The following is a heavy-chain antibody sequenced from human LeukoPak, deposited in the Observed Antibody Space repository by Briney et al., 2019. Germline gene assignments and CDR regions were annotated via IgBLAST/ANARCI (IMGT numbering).Heavy chain of an antibody. D-gene: IGHD3-22*01. CDR1: GFTFSSYA. J-gene: IGHJ3*02. Sequence: GGSLRLSCAASGFTFSSYAMSWVRQGPGKGLEWVSTISGSGGSTYYADSVKGRLTISRDNSKNTLYLQMDSLRAEDTAVYYCAKFDYYDSSGYYNKVLDAFDIWGQGTMVTVSS. V-gene: IGHV3-23*01. CDR3: AKFDYYDSSGYYNKVLDAFDI. CDR2: ISGSGGST.